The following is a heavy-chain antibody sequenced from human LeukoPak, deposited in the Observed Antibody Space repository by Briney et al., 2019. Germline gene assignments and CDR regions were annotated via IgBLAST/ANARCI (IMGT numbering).Heavy chain of an antibody. Sequence: GGSLRLSCAASGFTFSSYAMSWVRQAPGKGLEWVSAISGSGGSTYYADSVRGRFTISRDNSKNTLYLQMNSLRAEDTAVYYCAKAHYDSSGYHFDYWGQGTLVTVSS. CDR3: AKAHYDSSGYHFDY. CDR2: ISGSGGST. J-gene: IGHJ4*02. V-gene: IGHV3-23*01. D-gene: IGHD3-22*01. CDR1: GFTFSSYA.